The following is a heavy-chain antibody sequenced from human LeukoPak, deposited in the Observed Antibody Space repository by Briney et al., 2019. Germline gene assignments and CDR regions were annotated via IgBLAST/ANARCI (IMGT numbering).Heavy chain of an antibody. J-gene: IGHJ4*02. CDR1: GFTFDDYA. Sequence: GGSLRLSCSASGFTFDDYAVSWFRQAPGKGLEWVGLIRSKAFGGTPEYAASVRGRFTISRDDSKSIAYLQMNSLKTEDTAVYYCTRNTVTVHFDYWSQGTLVTVSS. V-gene: IGHV3-49*03. CDR2: IRSKAFGGTP. CDR3: TRNTVTVHFDY. D-gene: IGHD4-17*01.